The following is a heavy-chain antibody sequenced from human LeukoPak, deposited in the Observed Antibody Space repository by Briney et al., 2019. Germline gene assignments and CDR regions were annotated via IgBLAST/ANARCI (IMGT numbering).Heavy chain of an antibody. J-gene: IGHJ6*02. Sequence: ASVKVSCKASGYTFTSYYMHWVRQAPGQGLEWMGIINPSGGSTSYAQKFQGRVTMTRDTSTSTVYMELSSLRSEDTAVYYCARQSVSLVGGPGGVCYYYYGMDVWGQGTTVTVSS. CDR2: INPSGGST. CDR3: ARQSVSLVGGPGGVCYYYYGMDV. CDR1: GYTFTSYY. D-gene: IGHD2-15*01. V-gene: IGHV1-46*01.